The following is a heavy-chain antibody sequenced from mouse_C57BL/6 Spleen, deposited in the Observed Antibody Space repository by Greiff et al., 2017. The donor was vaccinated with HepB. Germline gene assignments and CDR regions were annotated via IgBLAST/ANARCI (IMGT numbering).Heavy chain of an antibody. CDR1: GYTFTSYW. Sequence: QVQLKQPGAELVKPGASVKMSCKASGYTFTSYWITWVKQRPGQGLEWIGDIYPGSGSTNYNEKFKSKATLTVDTSSSTAYMQLSSLTSEDSAVYYCARSGVRREVYAMDYWGQGTSVTVSS. CDR3: ARSGVRREVYAMDY. D-gene: IGHD2-14*01. J-gene: IGHJ4*01. CDR2: IYPGSGST. V-gene: IGHV1-55*01.